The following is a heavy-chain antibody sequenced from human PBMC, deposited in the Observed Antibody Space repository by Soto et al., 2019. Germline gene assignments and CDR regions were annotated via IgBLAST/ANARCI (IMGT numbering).Heavy chain of an antibody. CDR2: INHRGSA. V-gene: IGHV4-4*02. CDR1: GASVSSTYW. J-gene: IGHJ4*02. Sequence: PSETLSLTCAVSGASVSSTYWWSWVRQPPGKGPEWIGEINHRGSANYNPSLKSRVTMSLDISESQFSLRLTSATAADTAVYFCARYNAASGTYYFDYWGRGALVTVSS. D-gene: IGHD6-13*01. CDR3: ARYNAASGTYYFDY.